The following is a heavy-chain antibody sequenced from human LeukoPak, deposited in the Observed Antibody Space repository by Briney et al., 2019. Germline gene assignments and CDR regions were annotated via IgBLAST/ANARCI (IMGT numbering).Heavy chain of an antibody. Sequence: SETLSLTCAVYGGSSSGYYWSWIRQPPGKGLEWIGEINHSGSTNYNPSLKSRVTISVDTSKNQFSLKLSSVTAADTAVYYCARAQPACIAARRGAGIDYWGQGTLVTVSS. CDR3: ARAQPACIAARRGAGIDY. CDR1: GGSSSGYY. J-gene: IGHJ4*02. V-gene: IGHV4-34*01. D-gene: IGHD6-6*01. CDR2: INHSGST.